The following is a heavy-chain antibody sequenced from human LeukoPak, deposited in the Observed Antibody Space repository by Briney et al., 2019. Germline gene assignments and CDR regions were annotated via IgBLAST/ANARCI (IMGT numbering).Heavy chain of an antibody. CDR3: ARVGYCSGGSCYSSPLFDY. V-gene: IGHV4-59*01. D-gene: IGHD2-15*01. CDR1: GGSISSYY. Sequence: PSETLSLTCTVSGGSISSYYWSWIRQPPGKGLEWIGYIHYSGSTNYNPSLKSRVTISVDTSNNQFSLKLSSVTAADTAVYYCARVGYCSGGSCYSSPLFDYWGQGTLVTVSS. J-gene: IGHJ4*02. CDR2: IHYSGST.